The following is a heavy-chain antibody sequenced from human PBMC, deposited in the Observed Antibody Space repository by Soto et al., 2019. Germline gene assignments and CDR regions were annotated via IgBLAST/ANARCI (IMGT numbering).Heavy chain of an antibody. CDR1: GFDFGGYY. Sequence: GGSLRLSCTGSGFDFGGYYMSWIRQAPGKGLEWVSYIDSGDGTTYYTDFVKGGFTIFRDNAKKTRYLQMSSLRVEYTARYYCVRAYYSSSWFPFDRWGQGTLVTVSS. D-gene: IGHD6-13*01. J-gene: IGHJ4*02. V-gene: IGHV3-11*01. CDR3: VRAYYSSSWFPFDR. CDR2: IDSGDGTT.